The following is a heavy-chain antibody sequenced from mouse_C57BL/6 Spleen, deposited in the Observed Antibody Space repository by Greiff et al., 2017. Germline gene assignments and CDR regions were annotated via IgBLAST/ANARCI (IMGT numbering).Heavy chain of an antibody. J-gene: IGHJ3*01. CDR2: IDPSDSYT. D-gene: IGHD2-14*01. Sequence: QVQLQQPGAELVKPGASVKLSCKASGYTFTSYWMQWVKQRPGQGLEWIGEIDPSDSYTNYNRKFKGKATLTVDTSSSTAYMQLSSLTSEDSAVYYCARKVQAWFAYWGQGTLVTVSA. CDR3: ARKVQAWFAY. CDR1: GYTFTSYW. V-gene: IGHV1-50*01.